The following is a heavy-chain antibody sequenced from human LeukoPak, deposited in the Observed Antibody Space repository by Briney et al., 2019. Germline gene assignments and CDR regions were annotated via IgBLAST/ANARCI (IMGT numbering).Heavy chain of an antibody. V-gene: IGHV3-21*04. CDR3: AKGLFSAFDKYLDS. J-gene: IGHJ4*02. CDR2: ISATSSDI. CDR1: GFDFESYT. D-gene: IGHD5-12*01. Sequence: GGALRLSCASSGFDFESYTMTWVRQAPGKGLEWVSLISATSSDINYAESVRGRFTITRDNAKNSLFLQMDSLRVEDTAIYYCAKGLFSAFDKYLDSWGQGTLVTVSS.